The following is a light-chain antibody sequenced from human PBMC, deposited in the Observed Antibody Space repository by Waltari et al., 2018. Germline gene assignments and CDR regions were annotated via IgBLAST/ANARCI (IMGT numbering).Light chain of an antibody. Sequence: QSALTQPPSVSGSPGQSVTISCTGTSSDVGSYNSVSWYQQPPGTAPKLMIYEVTNRPSGVPDRCSGSKSGNPASLTISGLQAEDEADYYCSSYTINDSVVFGGGTKLTVL. J-gene: IGLJ2*01. CDR3: SSYTINDSVV. CDR1: SSDVGSYNS. CDR2: EVT. V-gene: IGLV2-18*02.